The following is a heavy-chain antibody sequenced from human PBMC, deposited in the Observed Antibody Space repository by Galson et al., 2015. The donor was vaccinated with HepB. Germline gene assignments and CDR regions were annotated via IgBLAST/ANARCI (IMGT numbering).Heavy chain of an antibody. J-gene: IGHJ4*02. Sequence: TLSLTCTVSGGSISSSSYYWGWIRQPPGKGLEWIGSIYYSGSTYYNPSLKSRVTISVDTSKNQFSLKLSSVTAADTAVYYCANIPGDTIDYWGQGTLVTVSS. CDR2: IYYSGST. CDR3: ANIPGDTIDY. V-gene: IGHV4-39*07. CDR1: GGSISSSSYY. D-gene: IGHD3-16*01.